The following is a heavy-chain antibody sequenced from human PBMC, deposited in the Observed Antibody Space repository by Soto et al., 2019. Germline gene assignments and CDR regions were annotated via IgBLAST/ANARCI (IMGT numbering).Heavy chain of an antibody. Sequence: QVQLQESGPGLVKPSQTLSLTCTVSGGSISSGGYYWSWIRQHPGKGLEWRGYIYYSGSTYYIPSLTRRVNLSVDPSKNLFSRKLRSVTAAHTAVYYCARGDSHYYYGMDVWGEGTTVTVS. J-gene: IGHJ6*02. CDR3: ARGDSHYYYGMDV. V-gene: IGHV4-31*03. CDR2: IYYSGST. CDR1: GGSISSGGYY.